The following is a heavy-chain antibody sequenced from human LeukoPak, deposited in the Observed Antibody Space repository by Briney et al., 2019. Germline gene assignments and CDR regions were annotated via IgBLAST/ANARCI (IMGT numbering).Heavy chain of an antibody. CDR2: IWYDGSNK. CDR1: GFTFSRYG. J-gene: IGHJ4*02. Sequence: GRSLRLSCAASGFTFSRYGMHWVRQAPGKGLEWVAVIWYDGSNKYYADSVKGRFTISRDNSKNTLYLQMNSLRAEDTAVYYCASIAVAGFDYWGQGTLVTVSS. D-gene: IGHD6-19*01. CDR3: ASIAVAGFDY. V-gene: IGHV3-33*01.